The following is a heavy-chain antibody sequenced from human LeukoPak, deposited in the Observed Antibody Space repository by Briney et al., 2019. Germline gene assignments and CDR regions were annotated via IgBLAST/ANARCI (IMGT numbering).Heavy chain of an antibody. CDR2: MNPNSGNT. CDR3: ARGPRGYDSYYMDV. V-gene: IGHV1-8*02. CDR1: GYTFTSYD. J-gene: IGHJ6*03. Sequence: GASVKVSCKASGYTFTSYDINWVRQATGQGLEWMGWMNPNSGNTGYAQKFQGRVTITRNTSISTASMELSSLRSEDTAVYYCARGPRGYDSYYMDVWGEGTTVTVSS. D-gene: IGHD5-12*01.